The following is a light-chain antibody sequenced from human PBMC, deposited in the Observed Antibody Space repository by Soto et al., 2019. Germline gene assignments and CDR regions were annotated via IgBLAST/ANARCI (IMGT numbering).Light chain of an antibody. CDR1: ISDVGGYNY. V-gene: IGLV2-14*01. CDR2: EVS. J-gene: IGLJ1*01. CDR3: SSYTSSSSDV. Sequence: ALTEPSSVSGSAGLGLTISFTRTISDVGGYNYVCSYQQHTGKAPHLMMYEVSNRPSGVSNCFSGSKSGNTASMTISGLQAEDEADYYCSSYTSSSSDVFGNGTQVTVL.